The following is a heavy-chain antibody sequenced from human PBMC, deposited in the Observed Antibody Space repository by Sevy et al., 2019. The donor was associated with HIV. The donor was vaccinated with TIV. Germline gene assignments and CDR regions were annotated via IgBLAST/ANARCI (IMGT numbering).Heavy chain of an antibody. V-gene: IGHV5-51*01. D-gene: IGHD3-22*01. J-gene: IGHJ4*02. CDR1: GYSFTSHW. Sequence: GESLKISCKGSGYSFTSHWIGWVRHMPGKGLEWMGTIYPDDSDTRYSPSFQGQVTFSADKSISTAYLQWSSLKASDTAMYYCATSRSGYFDSSGDYIYWGQGTLVTVSS. CDR3: ATSRSGYFDSSGDYIY. CDR2: IYPDDSDT.